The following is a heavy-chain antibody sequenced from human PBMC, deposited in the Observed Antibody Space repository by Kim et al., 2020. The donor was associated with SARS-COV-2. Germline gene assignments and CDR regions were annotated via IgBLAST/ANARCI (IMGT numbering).Heavy chain of an antibody. CDR3: ARGSTSSGWFDP. Sequence: YYADSVKGRFTISRDNAKNALYLQMNSLRAEDTAVYYCARGSTSSGWFDPWGQGTLVTVSS. D-gene: IGHD2-2*01. J-gene: IGHJ5*02. V-gene: IGHV3-21*01.